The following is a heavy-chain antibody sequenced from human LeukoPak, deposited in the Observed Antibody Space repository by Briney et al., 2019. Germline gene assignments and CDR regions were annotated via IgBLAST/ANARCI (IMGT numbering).Heavy chain of an antibody. D-gene: IGHD3-3*01. CDR2: ISSNGGST. CDR1: GFTFSSYA. Sequence: GGSLRLSCAASGFTFSSYAMHWVRQAPGKGLEYVSAISSNGGSTYYANSVKGRFTISRDNAKNSLYLQMNSLRAEDTALYYCARDSLGSYDFWSGYKCGWFDPWGQGTLVTVSS. V-gene: IGHV3-64*01. J-gene: IGHJ5*02. CDR3: ARDSLGSYDFWSGYKCGWFDP.